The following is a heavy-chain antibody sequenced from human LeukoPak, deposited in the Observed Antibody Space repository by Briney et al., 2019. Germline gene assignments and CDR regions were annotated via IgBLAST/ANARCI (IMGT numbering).Heavy chain of an antibody. V-gene: IGHV1-24*01. CDR3: ARSDIPNYYYYYMDV. Sequence: ASVKVSCKVSGYTLTELSMHWVRQAPGKGLEWMGGFDPEDGETIYAQKFQGRVTMTRNTSISTAYMELSRLRSDDTAVYYCARSDIPNYYYYYMDVWGKGTTVTVSS. CDR2: FDPEDGET. D-gene: IGHD2-15*01. CDR1: GYTLTELS. J-gene: IGHJ6*03.